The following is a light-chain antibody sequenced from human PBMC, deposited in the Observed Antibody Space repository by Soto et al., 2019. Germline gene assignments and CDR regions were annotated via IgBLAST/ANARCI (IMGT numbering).Light chain of an antibody. CDR3: SSYTGTSTLYV. CDR2: DVN. CDR1: SSDFGGYNY. V-gene: IGLV2-14*03. J-gene: IGLJ1*01. Sequence: LTQPASVSGSPGQSITISCSGSSSDFGGYNYVSWYQHHPGIAPKLIIYDVNYRPSGVSNRFSGSKSGNTASLTISGLQAEDEADYFCSSYTGTSTLYVFGSGTKVTVL.